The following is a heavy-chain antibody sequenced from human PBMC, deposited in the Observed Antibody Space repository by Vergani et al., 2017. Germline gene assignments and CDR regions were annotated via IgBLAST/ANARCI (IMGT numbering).Heavy chain of an antibody. Sequence: QVQLVESGRGVVQPGRSLRLSCAASGFTFSSYAMHWVRQAPGKGLEWVAVISHDGSNKYYADSVKGRFTISRDNSKNTLYLQMNSLRAEDTAVYYCARDGGYSSGWPYWYFDLWGRGTLVTVSS. CDR1: GFTFSSYA. J-gene: IGHJ2*01. D-gene: IGHD6-19*01. CDR3: ARDGGYSSGWPYWYFDL. CDR2: ISHDGSNK. V-gene: IGHV3-30-3*01.